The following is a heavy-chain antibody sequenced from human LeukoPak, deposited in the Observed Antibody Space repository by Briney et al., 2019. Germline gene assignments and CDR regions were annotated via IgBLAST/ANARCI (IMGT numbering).Heavy chain of an antibody. V-gene: IGHV1-2*04. J-gene: IGHJ4*02. D-gene: IGHD2-2*01. CDR3: ARGAPPYCSSTSCLAYYFDY. Sequence: ASVKVSCKASGYTFTGYYMHWVRQAPGQGLEWMGWINPNSGGTNYAQKFQGWVTMTRDTSISAAYMELSRLRSDDTAVYYCARGAPPYCSSTSCLAYYFDYWGQGTLVTVSS. CDR1: GYTFTGYY. CDR2: INPNSGGT.